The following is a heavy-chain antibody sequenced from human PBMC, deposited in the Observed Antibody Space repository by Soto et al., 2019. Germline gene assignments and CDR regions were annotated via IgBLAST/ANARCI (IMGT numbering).Heavy chain of an antibody. V-gene: IGHV1-2*02. CDR3: ARDGRNFWSGYYSYQFDS. CDR2: THPNNGDT. CDR1: GFSFSDYY. Sequence: QVQLVQSGADVKKPGASVKVSCKTSGFSFSDYYLHWERQVPGEGLEWMGWTHPNNGDTKYSRKFLGGGSITRDSSTNTADMEVSGLRFDDSAVYYCARDGRNFWSGYYSYQFDSGGQGSLDTVSS. D-gene: IGHD3-3*01. J-gene: IGHJ4*02.